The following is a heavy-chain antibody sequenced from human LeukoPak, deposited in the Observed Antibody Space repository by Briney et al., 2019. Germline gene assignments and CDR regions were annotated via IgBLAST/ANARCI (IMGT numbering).Heavy chain of an antibody. Sequence: SETLSLTCTVSGYSISSGYYWGWIRQPPGKGLEWIGSIYHSGSTYYNPSLKSRVTISVDTSKNQFSLKLSSVTAADTAVYYCARGPSSSLFLGAFDIWGQGTMVTVSS. J-gene: IGHJ3*02. V-gene: IGHV4-38-2*02. D-gene: IGHD6-13*01. CDR2: IYHSGST. CDR1: GYSISSGYY. CDR3: ARGPSSSLFLGAFDI.